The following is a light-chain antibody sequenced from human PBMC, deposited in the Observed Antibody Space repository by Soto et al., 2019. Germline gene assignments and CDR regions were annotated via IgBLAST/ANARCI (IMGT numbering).Light chain of an antibody. CDR1: QSALYSSNNKNY. J-gene: IGKJ4*01. CDR3: QQYYNTPLT. V-gene: IGKV4-1*01. Sequence: DIVMTQSPDSLAVSLGERATIKCKSSQSALYSSNNKNYLAWYQRKPGQPPTLLLSWASTPQTGVPARCSGSGSGTIFALTISSLQAEDVAVYYCQQYYNTPLTFGGGTKVEIK. CDR2: WAS.